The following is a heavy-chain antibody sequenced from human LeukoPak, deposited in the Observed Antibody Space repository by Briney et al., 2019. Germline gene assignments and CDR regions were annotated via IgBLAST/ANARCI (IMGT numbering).Heavy chain of an antibody. V-gene: IGHV3-30-3*01. J-gene: IGHJ6*02. D-gene: IGHD3-10*01. Sequence: GGSLRLSCAASGFTFSSYAMHWVRQAPGKGLEWVAVISYDESNKYYADSVKGRFTISRDNSKNTLYLQMNSLRAEDTAVYYCASWRGGYYYYYGMDVWGQGTTVTVSS. CDR2: ISYDESNK. CDR1: GFTFSSYA. CDR3: ASWRGGYYYYYGMDV.